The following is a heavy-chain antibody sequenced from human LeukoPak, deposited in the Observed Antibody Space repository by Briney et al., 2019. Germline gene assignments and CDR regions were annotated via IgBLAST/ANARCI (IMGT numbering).Heavy chain of an antibody. J-gene: IGHJ4*02. D-gene: IGHD1-26*01. CDR3: ARVTVGAGRYYFDY. Sequence: PSETLSLTCTVSGGSISSYYWSWIRQPAGKGLEWIGRIYTSGSTNYNPSLKSRVTISVDTSKNQFSLKLSSVTAADTAVYYCARVTVGAGRYYFDYWGQGTLVTVSS. CDR1: GGSISSYY. CDR2: IYTSGST. V-gene: IGHV4-4*07.